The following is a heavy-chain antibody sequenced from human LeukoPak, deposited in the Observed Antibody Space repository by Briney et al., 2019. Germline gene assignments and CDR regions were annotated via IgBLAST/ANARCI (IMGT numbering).Heavy chain of an antibody. CDR1: GESFNYYY. J-gene: IGHJ4*02. CDR3: ASGAWAARLNS. V-gene: IGHV4-34*12. CDR2: IFDGKTI. Sequence: PSETLSLTCALSGESFNYYYWSWIRQSPGKGLEWIGDIFDGKTINYNPSLTSRVTISAATSSQQFSLNLKSVTAADTAVYFCASGAWAARLNSWGQGALGIVSS. D-gene: IGHD4-23*01.